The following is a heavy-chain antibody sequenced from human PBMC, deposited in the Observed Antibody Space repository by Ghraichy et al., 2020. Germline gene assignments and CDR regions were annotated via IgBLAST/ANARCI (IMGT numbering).Heavy chain of an antibody. J-gene: IGHJ4*02. Sequence: ASVKVSCKASGYTFTSYAMNWVRQAPGQGLEWMGWINTNTGNPTYAQGFTGRFVFSLDTSVSTAYLQISSLKAEDTAVYYCARGTTNWNDEGRFDYWGQGTLVTVSS. CDR2: INTNTGNP. CDR3: ARGTTNWNDEGRFDY. CDR1: GYTFTSYA. V-gene: IGHV7-4-1*02. D-gene: IGHD1-1*01.